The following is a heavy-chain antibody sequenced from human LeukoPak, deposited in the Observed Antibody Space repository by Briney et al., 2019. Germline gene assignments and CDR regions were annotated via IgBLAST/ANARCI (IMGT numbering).Heavy chain of an antibody. CDR3: ARDLNYYDSSGTFDY. V-gene: IGHV1-2*02. CDR2: INPNSGGT. CDR1: GYTFTGYY. D-gene: IGHD3-22*01. Sequence: AASVKVSCKAYGYTFTGYYMHWVRQAPGQGLEWMGWINPNSGGTNYAHKFQGRVTMTRDTSISTAYMELSRLRSDDTAVYYCARDLNYYDSSGTFDYWGQGTLVTVSS. J-gene: IGHJ4*02.